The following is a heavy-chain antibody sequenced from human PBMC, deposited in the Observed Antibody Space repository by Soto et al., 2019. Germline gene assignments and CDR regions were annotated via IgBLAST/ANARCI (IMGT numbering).Heavy chain of an antibody. Sequence: QVQLVESGGDLVKPGGSLRLSCAASGYTFSDYYMSWIRQAPGNGLEWISYIDTSGTKIYYADSVKGRFTITRDNAKNSLYLEMNSLRDEDTAVYYCTSHYDMWSGYLSPVDYWGQGTLVTVSS. J-gene: IGHJ4*02. CDR3: TSHYDMWSGYLSPVDY. CDR1: GYTFSDYY. V-gene: IGHV3-11*01. D-gene: IGHD3-3*01. CDR2: IDTSGTKI.